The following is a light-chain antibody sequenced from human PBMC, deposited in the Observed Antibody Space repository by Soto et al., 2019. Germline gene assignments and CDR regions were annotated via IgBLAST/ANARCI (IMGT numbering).Light chain of an antibody. CDR2: GNN. Sequence: QSVLTQPPSVSGAPGQRVIISCTGSNSSIGAGYDVHWYQQLPGTAPKLLIYGNNNRPSGVPDRFSGSKSGTSASLAITGLQAEDEADYYCQSYDSSLSGYVVFGGGTKLTVL. J-gene: IGLJ2*01. CDR1: NSSIGAGYD. V-gene: IGLV1-40*01. CDR3: QSYDSSLSGYVV.